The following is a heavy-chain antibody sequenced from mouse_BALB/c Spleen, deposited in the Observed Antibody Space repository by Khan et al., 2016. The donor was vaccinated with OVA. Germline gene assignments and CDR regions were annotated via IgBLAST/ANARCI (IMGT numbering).Heavy chain of an antibody. Sequence: QIQLVQSGPELKKPGETVKISCKASGYTFTDYSMHWVKQAPGKGLKWMGWINTETGEPTYADDFKGRFAFSFETSASTAYLQLNNLKNEDTATYCGARRHAMDYWGQGTSVTVSS. CDR3: ARRHAMDY. J-gene: IGHJ4*01. CDR1: GYTFTDYS. CDR2: INTETGEP. V-gene: IGHV9-2-1*01.